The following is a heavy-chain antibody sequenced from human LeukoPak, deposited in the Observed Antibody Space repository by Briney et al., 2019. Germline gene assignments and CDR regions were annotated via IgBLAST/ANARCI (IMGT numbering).Heavy chain of an antibody. CDR2: IYPGDSDT. CDR1: GYSFTSNW. J-gene: IGHJ6*02. Sequence: GQSLNISCKASGYSFTSNWIGWVRQMPGKGLEWMGIIYPGDSDTRYSPSFQGQVTISAAKSISTAYLQWSSLKAPNTAMYYCARLGTGYYYGMDVWGQGTTVTVSS. V-gene: IGHV5-51*01. CDR3: ARLGTGYYYGMDV. D-gene: IGHD2-8*02.